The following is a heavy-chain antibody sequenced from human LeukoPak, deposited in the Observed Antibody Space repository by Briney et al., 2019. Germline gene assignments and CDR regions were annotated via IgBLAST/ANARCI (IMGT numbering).Heavy chain of an antibody. CDR3: ARIRRGGGGGRNFDY. Sequence: GGSLRLSCAASGFTFSSYNMNWVRQAPGKGLEWVSYIRSSSSSIYYADSVKGRFTISRDNAKSSLYLQMDSLRNEDTAVYYCARIRRGGGGGRNFDYWGQGTLVTVSS. J-gene: IGHJ4*02. CDR2: IRSSSSSI. D-gene: IGHD3-16*01. V-gene: IGHV3-48*02. CDR1: GFTFSSYN.